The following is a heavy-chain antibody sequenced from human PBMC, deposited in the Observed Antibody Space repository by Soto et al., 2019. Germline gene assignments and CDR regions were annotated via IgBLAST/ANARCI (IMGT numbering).Heavy chain of an antibody. CDR1: GGSISSYY. J-gene: IGHJ1*01. Sequence: SETLSLTCTVSGGSISSYYWSWIRQPPWKGLEWIGYIYYSGSTNYNPSLKSRVTISVDTSKNQFSLKLSSVTAADTAVYYCARLSLPAAEYFQHWGQGTLVTVSS. CDR3: ARLSLPAAEYFQH. CDR2: IYYSGST. V-gene: IGHV4-59*01.